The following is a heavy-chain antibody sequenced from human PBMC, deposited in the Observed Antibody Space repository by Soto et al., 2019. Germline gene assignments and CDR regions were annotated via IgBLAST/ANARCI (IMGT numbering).Heavy chain of an antibody. J-gene: IGHJ6*02. CDR1: GFTIGSYS. V-gene: IGHV3-21*04. CDR2: ISSSSSYI. Sequence: GGFLRLSCAASGFTIGSYSMNWVRQAPGKGLEWVSSISSSSSYIYYADSVKGRFTISRDNAKNTLYLQMNSLRVEDTAMYYCVRENYYYGMDVWGQGTAVTVSS. CDR3: VRENYYYGMDV.